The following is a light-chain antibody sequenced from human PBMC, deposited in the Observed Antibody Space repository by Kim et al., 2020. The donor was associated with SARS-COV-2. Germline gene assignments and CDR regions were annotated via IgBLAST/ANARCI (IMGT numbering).Light chain of an antibody. J-gene: IGKJ2*02. CDR1: QSVLYSSNNKNY. CDR2: WAS. V-gene: IGKV4-1*01. Sequence: LGERATINCKSSQSVLYSSNNKNYLAWYQQKPGQPPKLLIYWASTRESGVPDRFSGSGSGTDFTLTISSLQAEDVAVYYCQQYYSTPRTFGQGTKLEI. CDR3: QQYYSTPRT.